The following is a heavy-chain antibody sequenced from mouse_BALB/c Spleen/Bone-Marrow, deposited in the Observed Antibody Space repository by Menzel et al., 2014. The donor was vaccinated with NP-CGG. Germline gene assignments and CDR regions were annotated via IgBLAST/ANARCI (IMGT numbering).Heavy chain of an antibody. CDR2: ISSGGSYT. D-gene: IGHD1-1*01. CDR3: ARHITTVVADY. CDR1: GFTFSSYA. Sequence: EVKLVESGGGLVKPGGSLKLSCAASGFTFSSYAMSWVRQTPEKRLEWVATISSGGSYTYYPDSVKGRFTISRDNAKNTLYLQMSSLRSEDTAMYYCARHITTVVADYWGQGTTLTASS. J-gene: IGHJ2*01. V-gene: IGHV5-9-3*01.